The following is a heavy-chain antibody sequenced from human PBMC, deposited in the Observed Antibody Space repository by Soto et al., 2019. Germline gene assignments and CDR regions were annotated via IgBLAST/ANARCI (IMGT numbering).Heavy chain of an antibody. Sequence: PGEFLQISWKGSGYSCTSYWIGWVRQMPGKGLEWMGIIYPGDSDTRYSPSFQGQVTISADKSISTAYLQWSSLKASDTAMYYCARVLYYYDSSGYPTPDDAFDIWGQGTMVTVSS. J-gene: IGHJ3*02. CDR1: GYSCTSYW. CDR3: ARVLYYYDSSGYPTPDDAFDI. V-gene: IGHV5-51*01. CDR2: IYPGDSDT. D-gene: IGHD3-22*01.